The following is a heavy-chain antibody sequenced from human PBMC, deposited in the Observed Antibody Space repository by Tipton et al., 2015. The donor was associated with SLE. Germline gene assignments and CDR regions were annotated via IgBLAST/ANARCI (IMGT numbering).Heavy chain of an antibody. CDR2: ISYTGGI. J-gene: IGHJ4*02. CDR3: ARQYYCGPGSCPMGY. CDR1: GVSISRHY. D-gene: IGHD3-10*01. Sequence: TLSLTCIVSGVSISRHYWSWIRQPPGKGLEWIGYISYTGGINYNPSLKSRVTISLDTSQNQLSLKLSSVTAADTAVYYCARQYYCGPGSCPMGYWGQGTLVSVSS. V-gene: IGHV4-59*08.